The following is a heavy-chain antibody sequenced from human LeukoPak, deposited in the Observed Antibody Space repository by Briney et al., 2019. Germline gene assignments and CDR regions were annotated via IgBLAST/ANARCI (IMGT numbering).Heavy chain of an antibody. CDR1: GFSISNYW. V-gene: IGHV3-74*01. CDR3: AILVSSRKVTDSFDI. J-gene: IGHJ3*02. D-gene: IGHD6-13*01. CDR2: LNLDGTTP. Sequence: GLSLRLSCAASGFSISNYWMHWVRQAPGKGLVWVSRLNLDGTTPTFADSVKGRFAISRDNAKNTLYLQMNSLRAEDTAVYYCAILVSSRKVTDSFDIWGQGKMVTVSS.